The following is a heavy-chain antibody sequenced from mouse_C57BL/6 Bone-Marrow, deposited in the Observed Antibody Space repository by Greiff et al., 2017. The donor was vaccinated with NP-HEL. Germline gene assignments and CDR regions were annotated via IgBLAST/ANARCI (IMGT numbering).Heavy chain of an antibody. CDR3: ARSGLRYFDV. V-gene: IGHV1-26*01. CDR1: GYTFTDYY. CDR2: INPNNGGT. Sequence: VQLQQSGPELVKPGASVKISCKASGYTFTDYYMNWVKQSHGKSLEWIGDINPNNGGTSYNQKFKGKATLTVDKSSSTAYMELRSLTSEDSAVYYCARSGLRYFDVWGTGTTVTVSS. J-gene: IGHJ1*03. D-gene: IGHD1-3*01.